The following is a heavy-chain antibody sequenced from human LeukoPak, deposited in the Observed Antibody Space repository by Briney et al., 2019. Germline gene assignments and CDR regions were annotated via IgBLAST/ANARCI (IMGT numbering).Heavy chain of an antibody. D-gene: IGHD6-13*01. CDR2: ISAYNGNT. Sequence: ASVKVSCKASGYTFTSYYMHWVRQAPGQGLEWMGWISAYNGNTNYAQKLQGRVTMTTDTSTSTAYMELRSLRSDDTAVYYCARHASSWYMWCDYWGQGTLVTVSS. CDR1: GYTFTSYY. V-gene: IGHV1-18*04. CDR3: ARHASSWYMWCDY. J-gene: IGHJ4*02.